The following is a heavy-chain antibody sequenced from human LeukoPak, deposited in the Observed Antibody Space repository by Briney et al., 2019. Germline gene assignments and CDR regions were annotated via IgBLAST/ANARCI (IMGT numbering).Heavy chain of an antibody. CDR1: GGTFTSYA. CDR2: IIPIFGTA. D-gene: IGHD2-2*01. V-gene: IGHV1-69*06. Sequence: ASVKVSCKASGGTFTSYAISWVRQAPGQGLEWMGGIIPIFGTANYAQKFQGRVTITADKSTSTAYMELSSLRSEDTAVYYCARYCSSTSCYDWFDPWGQGTLVTVSS. CDR3: ARYCSSTSCYDWFDP. J-gene: IGHJ5*02.